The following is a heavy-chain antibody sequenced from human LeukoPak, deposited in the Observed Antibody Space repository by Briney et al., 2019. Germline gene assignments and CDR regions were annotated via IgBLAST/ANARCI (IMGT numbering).Heavy chain of an antibody. CDR2: MNPNSGNT. J-gene: IGHJ4*02. CDR3: ARDVTTGIPRGPYYFQY. Sequence: GASVTVSFKASRYTYTRYDINWVRQAAGQGGEGMGWMNPNSGNTGYAEKLQGRLTPTTATSTSTAYMELRSLRSDDTAVYYCARDVTTGIPRGPYYFQYWGQGTLVTVSS. D-gene: IGHD2/OR15-2a*01. CDR1: RYTYTRYD. V-gene: IGHV1-8*01.